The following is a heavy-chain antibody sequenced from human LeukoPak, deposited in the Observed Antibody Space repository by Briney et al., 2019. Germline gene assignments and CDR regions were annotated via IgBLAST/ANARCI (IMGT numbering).Heavy chain of an antibody. Sequence: PGGSLRLSCAASGFTFSSYSMNWVRQAPGKGLEWVSSISSSSSYIYYADSVKGRFTISRDNAKNSLYLQMNSLRAEDTAVYYCARGAPDTKYYDFWSGYSHGNYYYYMDVWGKGTTVTVSS. CDR1: GFTFSSYS. CDR2: ISSSSSYI. CDR3: ARGAPDTKYYDFWSGYSHGNYYYYMDV. V-gene: IGHV3-21*01. J-gene: IGHJ6*03. D-gene: IGHD3-3*01.